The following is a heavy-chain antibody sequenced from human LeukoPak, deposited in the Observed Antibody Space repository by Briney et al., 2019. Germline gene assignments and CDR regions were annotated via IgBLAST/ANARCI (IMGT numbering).Heavy chain of an antibody. J-gene: IGHJ4*02. D-gene: IGHD3-3*01. Sequence: GGSLRLSCAASGFTFSNYWMHWIRQVPGKGLVWVSHIKYDGSATNYADSVKGRFTISRDNTKNTLYLQMNSLRAEDTAVYYCVSGSLQSGYNFDYWGQGALVTVSS. V-gene: IGHV3-74*01. CDR3: VSGSLQSGYNFDY. CDR1: GFTFSNYW. CDR2: IKYDGSAT.